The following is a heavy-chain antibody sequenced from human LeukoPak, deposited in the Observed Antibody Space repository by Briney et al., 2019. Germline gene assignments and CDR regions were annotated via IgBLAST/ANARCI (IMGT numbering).Heavy chain of an antibody. CDR1: GFTFSSYG. CDR2: ISYDGSNK. J-gene: IGHJ4*02. V-gene: IGHV3-30*03. D-gene: IGHD3-9*01. Sequence: EPGRSLRLSCAASGFTFSSYGMHWLRQAPGEGLEWVAVISYDGSNKYYADSVQGRFTISRDNSKNTLYLQVNSLRAEDTAVYYCASQYYDILTGYSLSNDYWGQGTLVTVSS. CDR3: ASQYYDILTGYSLSNDY.